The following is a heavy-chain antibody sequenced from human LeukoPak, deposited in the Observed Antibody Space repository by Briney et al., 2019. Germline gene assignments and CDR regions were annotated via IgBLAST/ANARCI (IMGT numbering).Heavy chain of an antibody. CDR1: GFTFSTYY. V-gene: IGHV3-7*05. D-gene: IGHD2-15*01. J-gene: IGHJ4*02. CDR3: ARVRDCSGGSCYEDYFDY. CDR2: IRQDGSDK. Sequence: GGSLRLSCVASGFTFSTYYMAWVRQAPGKGLEWVANIRQDGSDKFYVDSVRGRFIISRDNGGNSLYLQMNGLRAEDTAVYYCARVRDCSGGSCYEDYFDYWGQGTLVTVSS.